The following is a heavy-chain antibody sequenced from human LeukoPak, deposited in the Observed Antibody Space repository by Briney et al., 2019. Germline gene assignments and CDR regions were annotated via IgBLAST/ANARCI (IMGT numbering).Heavy chain of an antibody. V-gene: IGHV4-39*07. D-gene: IGHD6-6*01. J-gene: IGHJ4*02. CDR2: IFYSGST. CDR3: ARPSSSSGFDY. CDR1: GGSISTSNYY. Sequence: SETLSLTCTVSGGSISTSNYYWGWIRQPPGKGLEWIGNIFYSGSTYYSPSLRSRVTISLDTSKNQFSLKLSSVTAADTAVYYCARPSSSSGFDYWGQGTLVTVSS.